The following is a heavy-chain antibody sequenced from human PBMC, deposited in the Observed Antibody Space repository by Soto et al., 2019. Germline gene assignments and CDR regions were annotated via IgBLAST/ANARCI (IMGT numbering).Heavy chain of an antibody. CDR1: GFIFENFG. CDR3: AKNQGVQLVPLATVDWFDP. CDR2: ISGSGLKK. V-gene: IGHV3-23*01. D-gene: IGHD1-26*01. J-gene: IGHJ5*02. Sequence: PGGSLRLSCAASGFIFENFGMSWVRQAPGKGLEWISSISGSGLKKYYADSVKGRFTISRDNSKSTVYLELNNLSAEDTAVYHCAKNQGVQLVPLATVDWFDPWGQGSVVTVYS.